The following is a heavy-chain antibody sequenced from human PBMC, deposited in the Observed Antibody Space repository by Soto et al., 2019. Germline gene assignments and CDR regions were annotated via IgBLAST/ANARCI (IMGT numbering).Heavy chain of an antibody. CDR3: AKEMIASTLADFFDY. J-gene: IGHJ4*02. CDR1: GFTFSNYG. V-gene: IGHV3-23*01. CDR2: ISGSGDRA. Sequence: EVQLLESGGGLIQPGGSLRLSCGASGFTFSNYGMTWVRQAPGKGLEWVSTISGSGDRAFYADPVKGRLTISRDNSKNTVYLQMNSLSAEDTAMYYCAKEMIASTLADFFDYWGQGILVTVSS. D-gene: IGHD2-21*01.